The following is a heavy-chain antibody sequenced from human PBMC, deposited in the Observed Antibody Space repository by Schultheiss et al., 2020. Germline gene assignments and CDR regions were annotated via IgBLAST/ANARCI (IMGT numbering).Heavy chain of an antibody. CDR3: AKLRYQLLSCMGY. CDR1: GFTFSSYA. Sequence: GGSLRLSCAASGFTFSSYAMHWVRQAPGKGLEWVSAISGSGGSTYYADSVKGRFTISRDNSKNTLFLQMNSLRADDTAVYYCAKLRYQLLSCMGYWGQGTLVTVYS. V-gene: IGHV3-23*01. CDR2: ISGSGGST. J-gene: IGHJ4*02. D-gene: IGHD2-2*01.